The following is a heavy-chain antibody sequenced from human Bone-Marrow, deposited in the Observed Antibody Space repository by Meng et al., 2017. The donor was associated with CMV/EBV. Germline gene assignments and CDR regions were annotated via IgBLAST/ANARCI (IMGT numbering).Heavy chain of an antibody. V-gene: IGHV3-21*01. CDR3: AKDPHLITIFGVVIKKSPSNYYGMDV. CDR1: GFTFSSYS. Sequence: GESLKISCAASGFTFSSYSMNWVRQAPGKGLEWVSSISSSSSYIYYADSVKGRFTISRDNAKNSLYLQMNSLRAEDTAVYYCAKDPHLITIFGVVIKKSPSNYYGMDVWGQGNTVTGSS. D-gene: IGHD3-3*01. CDR2: ISSSSSYI. J-gene: IGHJ6*01.